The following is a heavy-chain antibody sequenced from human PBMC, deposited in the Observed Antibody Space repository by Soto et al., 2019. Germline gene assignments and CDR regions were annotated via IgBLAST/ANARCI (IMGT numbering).Heavy chain of an antibody. J-gene: IGHJ6*02. Sequence: GASVKVSCKVSGCTFSSYRFSCVRQAPGQVLEWMGGITPVFGTPDYAQKFQGRVTVTADRSTNTAYMELSRLTSEDTAVYYCARDLPSLEVRSYGMDVWGQGTTVTVSS. V-gene: IGHV1-69*06. CDR2: ITPVFGTP. D-gene: IGHD3-10*01. CDR3: ARDLPSLEVRSYGMDV. CDR1: GCTFSSYR.